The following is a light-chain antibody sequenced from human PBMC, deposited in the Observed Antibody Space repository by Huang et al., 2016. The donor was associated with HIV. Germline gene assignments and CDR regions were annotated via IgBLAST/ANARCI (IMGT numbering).Light chain of an antibody. Sequence: DIVMTQSPDSLAVSPGERATINCKSSQTVLYSLNKKNYLAWFQQKPARPPKLRIYWATTGWSGVPDRFRGSGSGTDVTLTINNLQAEDVAVYFCLQYYSVPQAFGHGTKVEIK. CDR1: QTVLYSLNKKNY. CDR3: LQYYSVPQA. J-gene: IGKJ1*01. V-gene: IGKV4-1*01. CDR2: WAT.